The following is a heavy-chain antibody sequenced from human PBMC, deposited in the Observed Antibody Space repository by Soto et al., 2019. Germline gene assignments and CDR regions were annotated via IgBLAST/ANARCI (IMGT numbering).Heavy chain of an antibody. CDR2: ISGSGGST. CDR3: AKRGYCFSSSCTNPNWFDP. CDR1: GFTFSSYA. Sequence: RGSLRLSCSASGFTFSSYAMHWVRQAPGKGLEYVSAISGSGGSTYYADSVKGRFTISRDNSKNTLYLQMNSLRAEDTAVYYCAKRGYCFSSSCTNPNWFDPCGQGSLVTVS. V-gene: IGHV3-64D*06. J-gene: IGHJ5*02. D-gene: IGHD2-2*01.